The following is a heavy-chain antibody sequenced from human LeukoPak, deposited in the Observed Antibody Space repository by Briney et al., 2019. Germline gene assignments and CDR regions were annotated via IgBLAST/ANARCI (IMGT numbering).Heavy chain of an antibody. Sequence: PGGSLRLSCAASGFTFSSYGMHWVRQAPGKGLEWVAFIRYDGSNKYYADSVKGRFTISRDNSKNTPYLQMNSLRAEDTAVYYCAKAKYYDILTGSLPTDYWGQGTLVTVSS. D-gene: IGHD3-9*01. V-gene: IGHV3-30*02. J-gene: IGHJ4*02. CDR1: GFTFSSYG. CDR2: IRYDGSNK. CDR3: AKAKYYDILTGSLPTDY.